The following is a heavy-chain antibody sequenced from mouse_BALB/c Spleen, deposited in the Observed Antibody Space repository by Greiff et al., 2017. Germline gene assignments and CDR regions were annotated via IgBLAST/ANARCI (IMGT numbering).Heavy chain of an antibody. J-gene: IGHJ2*01. Sequence: VQVVESGAELARPGASVKLSCKASGYTFTSYWMQWVKQRPGQGLEWIGAIYPGDGDTRYTQKFKGKATLTADKSSSTAYMQLSSLASEDSAVYYCARAGTRYWGQGTTLTVSS. CDR3: ARAGTRY. V-gene: IGHV1-87*01. CDR2: IYPGDGDT. CDR1: GYTFTSYW. D-gene: IGHD3-3*01.